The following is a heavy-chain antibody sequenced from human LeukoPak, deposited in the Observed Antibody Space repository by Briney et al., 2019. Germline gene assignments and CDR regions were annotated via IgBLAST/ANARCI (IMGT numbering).Heavy chain of an antibody. V-gene: IGHV3-23*01. J-gene: IGHJ4*02. CDR3: AKGGS. Sequence: GGSLRLACAASGFTFSSYDMIWVRQAPGKGLEWVSDISGSGGITNYADSVKGRFIISRDSSKETLDLQMNSLRAEDTAVYYCAKGGSWGQGTLVTVSS. CDR1: GFTFSSYD. CDR2: ISGSGGIT. D-gene: IGHD5-12*01.